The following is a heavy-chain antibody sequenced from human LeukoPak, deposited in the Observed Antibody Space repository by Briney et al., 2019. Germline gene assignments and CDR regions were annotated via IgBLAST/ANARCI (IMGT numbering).Heavy chain of an antibody. J-gene: IGHJ4*02. CDR3: ARDPPLYY. Sequence: GGSLRLSCAASGFSVSSNHVSWVRQAPGKGLEWVSVIYSGGNTYYADSVKGRFTISKDNSKNTLYLQMNSLRAEDTAVYYCARDPPLYYWGQGTLVTVSS. CDR2: IYSGGNT. CDR1: GFSVSSNH. V-gene: IGHV3-53*01.